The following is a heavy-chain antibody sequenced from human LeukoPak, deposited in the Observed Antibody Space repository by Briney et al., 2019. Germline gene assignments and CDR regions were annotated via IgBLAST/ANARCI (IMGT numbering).Heavy chain of an antibody. V-gene: IGHV4-34*01. J-gene: IGHJ6*02. D-gene: IGHD6-19*01. Sequence: KSSETLSLTCAVYGGSFSGYYWSWIRQPPGKGLEWIGEINHSGSTNSNPSLKSRVTISVDTSKNQFSLKVSSVTAADTAVYYCARESGWYGNGMDVWGQGTTVTVSS. CDR1: GGSFSGYY. CDR2: INHSGST. CDR3: ARESGWYGNGMDV.